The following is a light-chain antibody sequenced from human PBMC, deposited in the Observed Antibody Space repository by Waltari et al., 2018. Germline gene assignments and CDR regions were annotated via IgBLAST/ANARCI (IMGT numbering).Light chain of an antibody. CDR3: LQRSNWPYT. J-gene: IGKJ2*01. V-gene: IGKV3-11*01. Sequence: EIVLTQSPAILSLSQGDRATLSCRHSQTVRSVLAWYQQKPGQAPRLLIFDASSRAPGIPAKFRGSGSGTDFTLTVSNLEPEDFAVYYCLQRSNWPYTFGQGTRVEIK. CDR1: QTVRSV. CDR2: DAS.